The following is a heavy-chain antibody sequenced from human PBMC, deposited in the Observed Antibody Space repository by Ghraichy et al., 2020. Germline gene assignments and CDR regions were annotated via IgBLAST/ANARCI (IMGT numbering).Heavy chain of an antibody. CDR2: MFYSGST. D-gene: IGHD4-11*01. V-gene: IGHV4-31*03. CDR3: ATDNRRLPPHPYYYYGMDV. Sequence: SETLSLTCTVSGGSISSGDYCWSWIRQHPGKGLEWIVCMFYSGSTYSNPSLKSRVAISVDTSKSQFSLKLNSLTAADTAIYYCATDNRRLPPHPYYYYGMDVWGQGTTVTVSS. J-gene: IGHJ6*02. CDR1: GGSISSGDYC.